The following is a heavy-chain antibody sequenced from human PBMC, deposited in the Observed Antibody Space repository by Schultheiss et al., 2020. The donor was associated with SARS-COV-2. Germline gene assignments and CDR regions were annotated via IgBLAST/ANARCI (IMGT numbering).Heavy chain of an antibody. J-gene: IGHJ3*02. CDR1: GFTVSDKY. D-gene: IGHD6-19*01. CDR3: ARQGVAGSFDI. Sequence: GGSLRLSCAGSGFTVSDKYMSWVRQAPGKGLEWVSYISSDGRSIHYADSVKGRFTISRDKSKNTLNMQMNSLRTDDTAVYYCARQGVAGSFDIWGQGTMVTVSS. CDR2: ISSDGRSI. V-gene: IGHV3-11*04.